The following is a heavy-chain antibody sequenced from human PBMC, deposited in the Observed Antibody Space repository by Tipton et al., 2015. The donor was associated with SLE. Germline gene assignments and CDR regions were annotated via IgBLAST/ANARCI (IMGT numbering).Heavy chain of an antibody. V-gene: IGHV5-10-1*01. J-gene: IGHJ3*02. CDR3: ARRGSSWYLGNAFDI. CDR1: GYSFTSYW. D-gene: IGHD6-13*01. CDR2: IDPSDSYT. Sequence: QLVQSGAGVKKPGESLKISCKGSGYSFTSYWISWVRQMPGKGLEWMGRIDPSDSYTTYGPSFEGHVTISVDKSITTAYLQWSSLKASDTAMYYCARRGSSWYLGNAFDIWGQGTTVTVSS.